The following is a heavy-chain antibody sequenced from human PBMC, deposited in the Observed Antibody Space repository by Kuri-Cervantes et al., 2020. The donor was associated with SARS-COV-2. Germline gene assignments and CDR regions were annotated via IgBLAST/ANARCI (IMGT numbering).Heavy chain of an antibody. V-gene: IGHV3-9*01. CDR1: GFTFDDYA. Sequence: LSLTCAASGFTFDDYAMHWVRQAPGKGLEWVSGISWNSGSIGYADSVKGRFTISRDNSKNTLYLQMNSLRAEDTAVYYCARDRRMHFDYWGQGTLVTGSS. CDR2: ISWNSGSI. J-gene: IGHJ4*02. CDR3: ARDRRMHFDY.